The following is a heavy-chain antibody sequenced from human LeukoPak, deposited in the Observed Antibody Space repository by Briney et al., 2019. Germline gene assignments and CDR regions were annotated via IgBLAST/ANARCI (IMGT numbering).Heavy chain of an antibody. CDR2: IYYSEST. D-gene: IGHD2-2*01. V-gene: IGHV4-39*01. Sequence: KPSETLSLTCTVSGGSISSSSYYWGRIRQPPGKGLEWIGSIYYSESTHYNPSLKSRVTISVDTSKNQSSLRLSSVTAADTAVYYCARQTIVVVEVGWFDHWGQGTLVTVSS. CDR3: ARQTIVVVEVGWFDH. J-gene: IGHJ5*02. CDR1: GGSISSSSYY.